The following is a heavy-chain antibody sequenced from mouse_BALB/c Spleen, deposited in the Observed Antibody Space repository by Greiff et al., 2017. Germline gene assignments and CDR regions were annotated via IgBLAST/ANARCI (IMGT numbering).Heavy chain of an antibody. Sequence: VQLQQSGAELAKPGASVKMSCKASGYTFTSYWMHWVQQRPGQGLEWIGYINPSTGYTEYNQKFKDKATLTADKSSSTAYMQLSSLTSEDSAVYYCARKGDGYLPWLAYGGKGLWSLSLQ. V-gene: IGHV1-7*01. CDR1: GYTFTSYW. J-gene: IGHJ3*01. D-gene: IGHD2-3*01. CDR2: INPSTGYT. CDR3: ARKGDGYLPWLAY.